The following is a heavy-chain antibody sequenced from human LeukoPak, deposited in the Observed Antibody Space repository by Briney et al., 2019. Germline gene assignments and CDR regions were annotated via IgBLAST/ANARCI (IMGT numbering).Heavy chain of an antibody. V-gene: IGHV4-59*01. D-gene: IGHD3-22*01. J-gene: IGHJ4*02. CDR1: GGSPTSYY. CDR3: ARDASGYSPWDFDY. CDR2: IYYSVST. Sequence: SQTLSLTCTVSGGSPTSYYCSWIRQPPGQGLEWNGYIYYSVSTNYNPSLKSRVTILVDATTNQFSLKLSSVTAADTAVYYCARDASGYSPWDFDYWGQGTLVTVSS.